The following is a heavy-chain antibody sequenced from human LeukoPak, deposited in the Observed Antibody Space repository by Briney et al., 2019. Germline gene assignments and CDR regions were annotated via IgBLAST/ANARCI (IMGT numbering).Heavy chain of an antibody. Sequence: GASVKVSCKASGGTFSSYAISWVRQAPGQGLEWMGRIIPIFGMANYAQKLQGRVTITADKSTSTAYMELSSLRSEDTAVYYCAREATTHYYYYGMDVWGQGTTVTVSS. CDR3: AREATTHYYYYGMDV. CDR1: GGTFSSYA. CDR2: IIPIFGMA. V-gene: IGHV1-69*04. J-gene: IGHJ6*02. D-gene: IGHD1-1*01.